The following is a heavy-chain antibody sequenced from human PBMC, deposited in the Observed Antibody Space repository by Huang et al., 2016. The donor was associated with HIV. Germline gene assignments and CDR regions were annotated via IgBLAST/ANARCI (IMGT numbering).Heavy chain of an antibody. V-gene: IGHV1-18*01. CDR3: ARFRGPQVTLNWLDP. J-gene: IGHJ5*02. CDR2: VSTYNCHT. Sequence: QVQLVQSGPEMKKPGASVNVSCKASGYTFLTYSISWVRQAPGQGLEWMGWVSTYNCHTNYAQKFQGRLTLTTDVSTSSAYMELKNLRSDDTAVYYCARFRGPQVTLNWLDPWGQGTLVTVSS. D-gene: IGHD3-10*01. CDR1: GYTFLTYS.